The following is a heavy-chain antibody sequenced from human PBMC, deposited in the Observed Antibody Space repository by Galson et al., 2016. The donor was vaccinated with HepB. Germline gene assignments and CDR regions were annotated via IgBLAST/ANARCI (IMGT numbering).Heavy chain of an antibody. V-gene: IGHV3-30*18. D-gene: IGHD3-3*01. CDR2: VSHDANNI. J-gene: IGHJ4*02. Sequence: SLRLSCAASKFVFSGYGMHWVRQAPGKGLEWVASVSHDANNIYYADSGKGRFTISRDNSRKTLYLHMNSLRAEDTAVYYCANDRGLEWLLSNFDYWGQGTLVTVSS. CDR1: KFVFSGYG. CDR3: ANDRGLEWLLSNFDY.